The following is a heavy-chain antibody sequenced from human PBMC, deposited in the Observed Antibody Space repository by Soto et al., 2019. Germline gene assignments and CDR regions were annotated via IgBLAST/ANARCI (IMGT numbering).Heavy chain of an antibody. CDR1: GFTFSSYG. CDR2: IWYDGSNK. Sequence: QVQLVESGGGVVQPGRSLRLSCAASGFTFSSYGMHWVRQAPGKGLEWVAVIWYDGSNKYYADSVKGRFTISRDNSKNTLYLQMNSLRAEDTAVYYCARDPGFWSASPPGYFDYWCQGTMVTVSS. V-gene: IGHV3-33*01. CDR3: ARDPGFWSASPPGYFDY. D-gene: IGHD3-3*01. J-gene: IGHJ4*02.